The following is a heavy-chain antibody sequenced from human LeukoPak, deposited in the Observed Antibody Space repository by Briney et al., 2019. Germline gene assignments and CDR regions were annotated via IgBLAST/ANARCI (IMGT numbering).Heavy chain of an antibody. CDR1: GYSISSGYY. CDR2: IYHSGST. D-gene: IGHD5-18*01. J-gene: IGHJ4*02. V-gene: IGHV4-38-2*02. CDR3: ARVEDTAMGGYYFDY. Sequence: SETLSLTCTVSGYSISSGYYWGWIRQPPGKGLEWIGSIYHSGSTYYNPSLKSRVTISVDTSKNQFSLKLSSVTAADTAVYYCARVEDTAMGGYYFDYWGQGTLVTVSS.